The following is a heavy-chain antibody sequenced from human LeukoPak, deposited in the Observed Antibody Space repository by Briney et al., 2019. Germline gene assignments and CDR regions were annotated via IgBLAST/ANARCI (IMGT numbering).Heavy chain of an antibody. CDR2: ISYDGSNQ. V-gene: IGHV3-30*03. CDR3: ARDREPDSSGYYPTFDY. CDR1: GFTFSNYG. J-gene: IGHJ4*02. Sequence: GGSLRLSCAASGFTFSNYGMHWVRQPPGKGLEWVAIISYDGSNQYYVDSVKGRFTISRDNSKNTLYLQMGSLRTEDMAVYYCARDREPDSSGYYPTFDYWGQGTLVTVSS. D-gene: IGHD3-22*01.